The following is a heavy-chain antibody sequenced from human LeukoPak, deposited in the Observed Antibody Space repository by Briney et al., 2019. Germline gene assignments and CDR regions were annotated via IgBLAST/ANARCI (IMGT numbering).Heavy chain of an antibody. CDR3: ARGGYNYFDS. Sequence: SETLSLTCTVSGVSISGYFWSWIRQPPGKELEWIGYISYSGSTNYNPSLKSRVTMSVDTSKNQCSLKGNSVTPADTAVYYCARGGYNYFDSWGQGTLITVSS. CDR1: GVSISGYF. D-gene: IGHD5-24*01. J-gene: IGHJ4*02. CDR2: ISYSGST. V-gene: IGHV4-59*01.